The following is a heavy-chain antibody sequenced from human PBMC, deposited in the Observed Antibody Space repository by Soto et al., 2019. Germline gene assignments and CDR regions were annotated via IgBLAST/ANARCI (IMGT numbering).Heavy chain of an antibody. CDR1: GGTFSSYA. J-gene: IGHJ4*02. CDR2: IIPIFGTA. CDR3: ASPVRGYSYGQGFDY. V-gene: IGHV1-69*13. D-gene: IGHD5-18*01. Sequence: SVKVSCKASGGTFSSYAISWVRQAPGQGLEWMGGIIPIFGTANYAQKFQGRVTITADESTSTAYMELSSLRSEDTAVYYCASPVRGYSYGQGFDYWGQGTLLTVSS.